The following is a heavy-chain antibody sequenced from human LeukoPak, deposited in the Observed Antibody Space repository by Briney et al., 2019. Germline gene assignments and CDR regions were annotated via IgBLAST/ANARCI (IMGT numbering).Heavy chain of an antibody. J-gene: IGHJ4*02. D-gene: IGHD3-3*01. V-gene: IGHV3-23*01. CDR3: AKDGTYDSQGPYYFDY. Sequence: PGGSLGLSCAASRFTFSSYAMSWVRQAPGKGLEWVSAISGSGGSTYYADSVKGRFTISRDNSKNTLYLQMNSLRAEDTAVYYCAKDGTYDSQGPYYFDYWGQGTLVTVSS. CDR2: ISGSGGST. CDR1: RFTFSSYA.